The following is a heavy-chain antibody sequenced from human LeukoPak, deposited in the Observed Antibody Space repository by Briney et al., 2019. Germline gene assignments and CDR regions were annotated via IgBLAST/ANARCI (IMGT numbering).Heavy chain of an antibody. D-gene: IGHD2-2*01. CDR2: IYYSGST. J-gene: IGHJ3*02. Sequence: PSETLSLTCTVSGGSISSSSYYWGWIRQPPGKGLEWIGSIYYSGSTYYNPSLKSRVTISVDTSKNQFSLKLSSVTAADTAVYYCARDYVRPAAHVAFDIWGQGTMVTVSS. CDR3: ARDYVRPAAHVAFDI. CDR1: GGSISSSSYY. V-gene: IGHV4-39*07.